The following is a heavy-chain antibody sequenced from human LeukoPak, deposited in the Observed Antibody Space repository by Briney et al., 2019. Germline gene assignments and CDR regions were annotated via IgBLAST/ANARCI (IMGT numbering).Heavy chain of an antibody. Sequence: ASVKVSCKASGYTFTGYYMHWVRQAPGQGLEWMGWINPNSGGTNYAQKFQGRVTMTRDTSISTAYMELSRLRSDDTAVYYCARAKGDYYDSHAFDIWGQGTMVTVSS. D-gene: IGHD3-22*01. CDR3: ARAKGDYYDSHAFDI. CDR1: GYTFTGYY. J-gene: IGHJ3*02. CDR2: INPNSGGT. V-gene: IGHV1-2*02.